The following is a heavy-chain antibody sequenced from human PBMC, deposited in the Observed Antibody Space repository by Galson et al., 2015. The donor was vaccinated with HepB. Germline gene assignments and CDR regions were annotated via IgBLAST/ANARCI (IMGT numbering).Heavy chain of an antibody. CDR1: GFTFGTHG. CDR2: ITYDGSDK. D-gene: IGHD3-3*01. Sequence: SLRLSCAASGFTFGTHGLFWVRQAPGRGLEWVAVITYDGSDKFYVDSVKGRFFVSRDNSMNVLYLQMNNLRPDDTAMYYCARAPGHNFWDYFDHWGRGTLVTVSS. CDR3: ARAPGHNFWDYFDH. V-gene: IGHV3-30*03. J-gene: IGHJ4*02.